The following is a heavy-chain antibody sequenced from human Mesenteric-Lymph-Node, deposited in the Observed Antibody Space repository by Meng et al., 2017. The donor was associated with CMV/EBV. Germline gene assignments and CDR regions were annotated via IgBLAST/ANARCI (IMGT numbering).Heavy chain of an antibody. CDR2: IYYSGST. J-gene: IGHJ4*02. D-gene: IGHD3-3*01. CDR3: ARVGRYDFWSGYYTVDGYFDY. Sequence: SETLSLTCTVSGGSISSYYWSWIRQPPGKGLEWIGYIYYSGSTNYNPSLKSRVTISVDTSKNQFSLKLSSVTAADTAVYYCARVGRYDFWSGYYTVDGYFDYWGQGTLVPSPQ. CDR1: GGSISSYY. V-gene: IGHV4-59*01.